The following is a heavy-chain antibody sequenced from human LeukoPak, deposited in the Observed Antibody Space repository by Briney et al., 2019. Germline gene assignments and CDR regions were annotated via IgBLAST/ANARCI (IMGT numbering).Heavy chain of an antibody. CDR2: IKQDGSEK. Sequence: GSLRLSCAASGFTFSSYWMSWVRQAPGKGLEWVANIKQDGSEKYYVDSVKGRFTISRDNARSSLFLQMNSLRAEDTALYYCARRGWQFDSWGQGTLVTVSS. D-gene: IGHD2-15*01. CDR1: GFTFSSYW. J-gene: IGHJ4*02. V-gene: IGHV3-7*01. CDR3: ARRGWQFDS.